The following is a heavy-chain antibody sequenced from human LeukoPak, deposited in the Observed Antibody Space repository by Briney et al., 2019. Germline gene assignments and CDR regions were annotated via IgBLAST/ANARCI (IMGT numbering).Heavy chain of an antibody. CDR2: IYYNGYT. V-gene: IGHV4-61*01. CDR3: ARRGTYGFFGS. CDR1: GGSVSSVSHY. D-gene: IGHD3-10*01. Sequence: PSVTLSLTCTVSGGSVSSVSHYWSWIRQPPGKELEWIGYIYYNGYTNYNPSLKSRVTISVVTSKNQFSLKLNSVTAADTAGYYCARRGTYGFFGSLGQGTLVTGSP. J-gene: IGHJ4*02.